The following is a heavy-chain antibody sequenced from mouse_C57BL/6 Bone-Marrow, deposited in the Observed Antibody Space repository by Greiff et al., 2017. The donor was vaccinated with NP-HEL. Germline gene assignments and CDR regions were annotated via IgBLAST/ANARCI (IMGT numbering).Heavy chain of an antibody. CDR3: ASPYYYGSIAWFAY. CDR1: GFTFSDYY. V-gene: IGHV5-12*01. D-gene: IGHD1-1*01. J-gene: IGHJ3*01. CDR2: ISNGGGST. Sequence: EVKLVESGGGLVQPGGSLKLSCAASGFTFSDYYMYWVRQTPEKRLEWVAYISNGGGSTYYPDTVKGRFTISRDNAKNTLYLQMSRLKSEDTAMYYCASPYYYGSIAWFAYWGQGTLVTVSA.